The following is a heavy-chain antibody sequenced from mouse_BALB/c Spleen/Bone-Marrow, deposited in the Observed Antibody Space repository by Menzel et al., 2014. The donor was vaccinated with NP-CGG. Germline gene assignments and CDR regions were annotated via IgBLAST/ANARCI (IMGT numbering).Heavy chain of an antibody. D-gene: IGHD1-1*01. CDR1: GFSLTSYG. Sequence: VKLVESGPGLVAPSQSLSITCTVSGFSLTSYGVNWVRQPPGKGLEWLGVIWAGGSPNYNSALMSRMSIRRDNSKSQVFLKMNSLQTDDTAMYYCARNYGSSYFDHWGQGTTLTVSS. V-gene: IGHV2-9*02. CDR3: ARNYGSSYFDH. J-gene: IGHJ2*01. CDR2: IWAGGSP.